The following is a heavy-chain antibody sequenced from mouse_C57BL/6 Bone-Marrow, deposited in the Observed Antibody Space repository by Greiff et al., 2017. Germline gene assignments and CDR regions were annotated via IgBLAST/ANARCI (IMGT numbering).Heavy chain of an antibody. J-gene: IGHJ3*01. CDR2: IDPSDSYP. CDR1: GYTFTSYW. D-gene: IGHD1-1*01. CDR3: ARETLFWFAY. Sequence: QVQLQQPGAELVMPGASVKLSCKASGYTFTSYWMHWVKQRPGQGLEWIGEIDPSDSYPNYNQKFKGKSTLTVDKSSSTAYMQLSSLTSEDSAVYYCARETLFWFAYWGQGTLVTVAA. V-gene: IGHV1-69*01.